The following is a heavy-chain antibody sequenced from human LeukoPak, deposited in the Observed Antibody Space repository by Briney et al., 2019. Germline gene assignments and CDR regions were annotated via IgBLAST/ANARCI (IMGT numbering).Heavy chain of an antibody. CDR2: IRSKAFGGTP. D-gene: IGHD4-17*01. J-gene: IGHJ4*02. Sequence: PGRSLRLSCSASGFTFDDYAVSWFRQAPGKGLEWVGFIRSKAFGGTPEYAASVRGRFTISRDDSKSIAYLQMSSLKTGDTAVYYCTRNTVTVHFDYWSQGTLVTVSS. CDR3: TRNTVTVHFDY. CDR1: GFTFDDYA. V-gene: IGHV3-49*03.